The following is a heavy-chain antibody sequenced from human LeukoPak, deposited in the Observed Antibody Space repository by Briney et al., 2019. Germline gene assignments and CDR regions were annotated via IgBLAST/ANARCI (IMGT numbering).Heavy chain of an antibody. CDR3: ARVDEDGFDY. V-gene: IGHV1-18*01. Sequence: ASVKVSCKASGYSFTSYGISWVRQAPGQGLEWMGWTSAYNGDTNYAQKFQGRVTMTTDTSTSTAYMELRSLRSDDTAVYYCARVDEDGFDYWGQGTLVTVSS. J-gene: IGHJ4*02. CDR2: TSAYNGDT. CDR1: GYSFTSYG.